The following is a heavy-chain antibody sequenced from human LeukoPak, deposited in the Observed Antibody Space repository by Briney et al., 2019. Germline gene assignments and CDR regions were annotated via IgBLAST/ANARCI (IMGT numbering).Heavy chain of an antibody. D-gene: IGHD3-10*01. CDR2: INSGGSDT. CDR1: GFALSTYW. Sequence: GGSLRLSCAASGFALSTYWMHWVRQAPGKGLVWVSLINSGGSDTLYADSVKGRFTISRDTANNTLYLEMNRLRADDTAVYYCARAGSGSSYDCWGPGNMVTVSS. CDR3: ARAGSGSSYDC. V-gene: IGHV3-74*01. J-gene: IGHJ1*01.